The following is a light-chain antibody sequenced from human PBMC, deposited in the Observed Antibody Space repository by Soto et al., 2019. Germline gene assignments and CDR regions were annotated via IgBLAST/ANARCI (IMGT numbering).Light chain of an antibody. CDR2: KAT. Sequence: DIQMTQSPSTLSASVGDGVTITCRASQSIGSWLAWYQQKPGKAPKLLIYKATNLQSGVPSRFSGSGSGTDFSLTISSLQPVDSATYFCQQYNDWPFTFGPGTKVDIK. CDR3: QQYNDWPFT. J-gene: IGKJ3*01. CDR1: QSIGSW. V-gene: IGKV1-5*03.